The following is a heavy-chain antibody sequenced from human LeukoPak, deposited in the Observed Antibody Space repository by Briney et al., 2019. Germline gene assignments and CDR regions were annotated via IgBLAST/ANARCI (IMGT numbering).Heavy chain of an antibody. V-gene: IGHV4-59*08. CDR3: ARGYCSSTSCYEWAFDI. J-gene: IGHJ3*02. D-gene: IGHD2-2*01. CDR1: GGSISSYY. CDR2: IYYSGST. Sequence: SETLSLTCTVSGGSISSYYWSWIRQPPGKGLEWIGYIYYSGSTYYNPSLKSRVTISVDTSKNQFSLKLSSVTAADTAVYYCARGYCSSTSCYEWAFDIWGQGTMVTVSS.